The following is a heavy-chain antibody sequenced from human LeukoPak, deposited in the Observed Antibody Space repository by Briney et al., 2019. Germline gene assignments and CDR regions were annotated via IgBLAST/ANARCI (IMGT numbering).Heavy chain of an antibody. CDR3: ARGYCSSTSCYLDY. Sequence: SETLSLTCAVYGGSFSGYYWSWIRQPPGKRLEWIGEINHSGSTNYNPSLKSRVTISVDTSKNQFSLKLSSVTAADTAVYYCARGYCSSTSCYLDYWGQGTLVTVSS. CDR2: INHSGST. V-gene: IGHV4-34*01. CDR1: GGSFSGYY. J-gene: IGHJ4*02. D-gene: IGHD2-2*01.